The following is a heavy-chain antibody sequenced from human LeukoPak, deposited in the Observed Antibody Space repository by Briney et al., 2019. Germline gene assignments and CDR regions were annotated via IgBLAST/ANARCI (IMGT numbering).Heavy chain of an antibody. V-gene: IGHV3-30*02. Sequence: PGGSLRLSCAASGFTFSSYGMHWVRQAPGKGLEWVAVIWYGGSNKYYADSVKGRFTISRDNSKNTLYLQMNSLRAEDTAVYYCAKEGDQLPVDYWGQGTLVTVSS. D-gene: IGHD2-2*01. CDR2: IWYGGSNK. J-gene: IGHJ4*02. CDR3: AKEGDQLPVDY. CDR1: GFTFSSYG.